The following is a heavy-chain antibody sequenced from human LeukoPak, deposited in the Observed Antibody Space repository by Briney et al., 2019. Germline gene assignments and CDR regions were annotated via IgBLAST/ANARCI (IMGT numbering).Heavy chain of an antibody. CDR2: ISGSGDST. D-gene: IGHD3-10*01. CDR3: AKGTTYYYGSGSSHFDY. J-gene: IGHJ4*02. V-gene: IGHV3-23*01. CDR1: GFTFSSYA. Sequence: GGSLRLSCAASGFTFSSYAMSWVRQAPGKGLEWVSAISGSGDSTYYADSVKGRFTISRDNSKNTLYLQMNSLRAEDTAVYYCAKGTTYYYGSGSSHFDYWGQGTLVTVSS.